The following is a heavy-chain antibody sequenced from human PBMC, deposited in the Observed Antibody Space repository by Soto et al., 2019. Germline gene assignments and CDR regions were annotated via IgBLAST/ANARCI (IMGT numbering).Heavy chain of an antibody. Sequence: QLQLQESGPGLVKPSETLSLTCTVSGGSISSSSYYWGWIRQPPGKRPEWIGSIYYGGSTYYNQSLKSRVTISVDTSKNQFSLKLSSVTAADTAVYYCARLAVAVHLYYFDYWGQGTLVTVSS. CDR1: GGSISSSSYY. J-gene: IGHJ4*02. CDR2: IYYGGST. V-gene: IGHV4-39*01. CDR3: ARLAVAVHLYYFDY. D-gene: IGHD6-19*01.